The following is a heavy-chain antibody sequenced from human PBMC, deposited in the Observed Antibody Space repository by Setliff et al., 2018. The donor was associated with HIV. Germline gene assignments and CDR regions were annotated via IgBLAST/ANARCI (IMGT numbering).Heavy chain of an antibody. V-gene: IGHV4-38-2*02. CDR3: ARERQWLERDYFDY. CDR2: IYHSGST. J-gene: IGHJ4*02. CDR1: GYSISSGYY. D-gene: IGHD6-19*01. Sequence: SETLSLTCAVSGYSISSGYYWGWIRQPPGKGLEWIGSIYHSGSTYYNPSLKSRVTISVDTSKNQFSPKLSSVTAADTAVYYCARERQWLERDYFDYWGQGTLVTVS.